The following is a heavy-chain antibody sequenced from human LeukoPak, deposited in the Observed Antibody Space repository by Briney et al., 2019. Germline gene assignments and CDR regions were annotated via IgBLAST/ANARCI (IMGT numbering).Heavy chain of an antibody. J-gene: IGHJ1*01. D-gene: IGHD1-26*01. Sequence: GGSLRLSCAASGFTFSSYGMHWVRQAPGKGLEWVAFIRYDGSNKYYADSVKGRFTISRDNSKNTLYLQMNSLRAEDTAVYYCARDLMGATHYFQHWGQGTLVTVSS. CDR1: GFTFSSYG. CDR2: IRYDGSNK. V-gene: IGHV3-30*02. CDR3: ARDLMGATHYFQH.